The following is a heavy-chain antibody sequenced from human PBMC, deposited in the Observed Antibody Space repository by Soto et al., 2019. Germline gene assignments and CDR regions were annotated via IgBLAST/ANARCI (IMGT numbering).Heavy chain of an antibody. D-gene: IGHD4-17*01. CDR2: IYYSGST. Sequence: QVQLQESGPGLVKPSQTLSLTCTVSGGSISSGGYYWSWIRQHPGKGLEWIGYIYYSGSTYYNPSPKTRVXXSXDXXKNQFSLKLSSVTAADTAVYYCARDSFLTTRAFDYWGQGTLVTVSS. J-gene: IGHJ4*02. CDR1: GGSISSGGYY. V-gene: IGHV4-31*03. CDR3: ARDSFLTTRAFDY.